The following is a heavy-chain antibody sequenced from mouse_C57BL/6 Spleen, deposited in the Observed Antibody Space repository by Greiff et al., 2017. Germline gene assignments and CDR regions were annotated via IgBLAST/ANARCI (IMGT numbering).Heavy chain of an antibody. J-gene: IGHJ3*01. D-gene: IGHD1-1*01. CDR2: ISDGGSYT. V-gene: IGHV5-4*01. CDR1: GFTFSSYA. CDR3: ASEGYGRSRGGWFGY. Sequence: EVQLMESGGGLVKPGGSLKLSCAASGFTFSSYAMSWVRQTPEKRLEWVATISDGGSYTYYPDNVKGRFTISRDNAKNNLYLQMSQLKSEDTAVYDGASEGYGRSRGGWFGYWGQGTLVTGSA.